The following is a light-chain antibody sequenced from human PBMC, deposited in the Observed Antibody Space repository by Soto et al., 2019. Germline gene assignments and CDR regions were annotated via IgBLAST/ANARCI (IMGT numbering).Light chain of an antibody. J-gene: IGKJ4*01. CDR1: QSVINY. Sequence: EIVLTQSPATLSLSPGERATLSCRASQSVINYLAWYQQKPGQAPRLLIYDTSNRATGIPARFSGGGSGTDFTLIISSLEPEDFAVYYCQQRANWPLTFGGGTKVDIK. CDR2: DTS. CDR3: QQRANWPLT. V-gene: IGKV3-11*01.